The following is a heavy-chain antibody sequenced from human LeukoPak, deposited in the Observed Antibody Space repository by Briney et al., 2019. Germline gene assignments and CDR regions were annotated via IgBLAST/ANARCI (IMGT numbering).Heavy chain of an antibody. CDR3: TRLYSSGWRYDAFQT. CDR1: GYTFTNYA. D-gene: IGHD6-19*01. Sequence: ASVKVSCRSSGYTFTNYALHWVRQAPGQSLEWMGWINTGTGNTKSSQNLQDRVTFTMDTSATTAYMELSSLRSEDTAVYYCTRLYSSGWRYDAFQTWGQGTMVTVSS. J-gene: IGHJ3*02. V-gene: IGHV1-3*04. CDR2: INTGTGNT.